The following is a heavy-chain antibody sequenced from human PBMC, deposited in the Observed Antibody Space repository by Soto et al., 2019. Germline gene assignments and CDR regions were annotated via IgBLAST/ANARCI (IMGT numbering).Heavy chain of an antibody. CDR3: ARVDYYDSSGYLPLYYYYGMDV. CDR1: GYSFTSYW. D-gene: IGHD3-22*01. V-gene: IGHV5-51*01. Sequence: GESLKLSCKGSGYSFTSYWICWVRQMPRKGLGCMVIIYPGDSDTRYSPSFQGQVTISADKSISTAYLQWSSLKASDTAMYYCARVDYYDSSGYLPLYYYYGMDVWGQGTTVTVSS. J-gene: IGHJ6*02. CDR2: IYPGDSDT.